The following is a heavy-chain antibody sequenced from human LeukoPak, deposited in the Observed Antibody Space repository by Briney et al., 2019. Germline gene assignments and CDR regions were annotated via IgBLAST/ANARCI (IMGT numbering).Heavy chain of an antibody. V-gene: IGHV4-59*08. CDR3: ARQGYYYDSSGYYYRDLLDY. CDR2: IYNSGNT. J-gene: IGHJ4*02. CDR1: GGSIGSYY. Sequence: SDTLSLTCTVSGGSIGSYYWSWIRQPPGKGLEWIGYIYNSGNTNYNPSLKSRVTISVDTSKNQFSLKLSSVTAADTAVYYCARQGYYYDSSGYYYRDLLDYWGQGTLVTVSS. D-gene: IGHD3-22*01.